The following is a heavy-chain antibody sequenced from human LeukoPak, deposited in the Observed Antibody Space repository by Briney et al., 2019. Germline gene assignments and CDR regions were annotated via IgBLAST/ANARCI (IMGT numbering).Heavy chain of an antibody. D-gene: IGHD6-13*01. CDR3: ARDRSKAAADYGMEV. CDR2: ISSSSSTI. J-gene: IGHJ6*02. Sequence: GGSLRLSCAASGFTFSSYSMNWVRQAPGKGLEWVSYISSSSSTIYYADSVKGRFTISRDNAKNSLYLQMNSLRAEDTAVYYCARDRSKAAADYGMEVWGQGTTVTVSS. V-gene: IGHV3-48*04. CDR1: GFTFSSYS.